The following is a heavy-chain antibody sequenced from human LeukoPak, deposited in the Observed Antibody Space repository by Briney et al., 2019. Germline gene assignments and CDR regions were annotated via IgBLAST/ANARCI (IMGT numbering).Heavy chain of an antibody. CDR2: ISYSGST. D-gene: IGHD6-19*01. J-gene: IGHJ5*02. V-gene: IGHV4-59*11. CDR3: ARDRGSGWYWFDP. Sequence: PSETLSLTCTVSGVSINSHYWNWIRQSPGKGLEWIGFISYSGSTDYNPSLKSRVTISLDTSENQISLRLTSVTAADTAVYYCARDRGSGWYWFDPWGQGTLVTVSS. CDR1: GVSINSHY.